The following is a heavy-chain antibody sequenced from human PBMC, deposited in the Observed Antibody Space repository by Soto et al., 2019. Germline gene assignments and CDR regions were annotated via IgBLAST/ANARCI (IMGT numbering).Heavy chain of an antibody. V-gene: IGHV4-30-2*01. J-gene: IGHJ6*02. CDR3: ARVVGVCSGGSCPGEEPVDYGMDV. Sequence: SETLSLTCAVSGGSISSGGYSWSWIRQPPGKGLEWIGYIYHSGSTYYNPSLKSRVTISVDRSKNQFSLKLSSVTAADTAVYYCARVVGVCSGGSCPGEEPVDYGMDVWGQGTMVTVSS. CDR1: GGSISSGGYS. CDR2: IYHSGST. D-gene: IGHD2-15*01.